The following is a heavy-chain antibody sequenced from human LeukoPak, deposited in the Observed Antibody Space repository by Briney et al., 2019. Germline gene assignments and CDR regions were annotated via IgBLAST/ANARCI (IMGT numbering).Heavy chain of an antibody. V-gene: IGHV4-31*03. Sequence: SQTLSLTCTVYGGSISSGGYYWSWIRQHPGKGLEWIGYIYYSGSTYYNPSLKSRVTISVDTSKNQFSLKLSSVTAADTAVYYCARCGKDGDYVQNWGQGTLVTVSS. D-gene: IGHD4-17*01. CDR3: ARCGKDGDYVQN. CDR2: IYYSGST. J-gene: IGHJ4*02. CDR1: GGSISSGGYY.